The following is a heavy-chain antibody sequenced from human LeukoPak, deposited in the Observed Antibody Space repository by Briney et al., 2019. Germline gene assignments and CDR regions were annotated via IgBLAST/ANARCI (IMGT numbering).Heavy chain of an antibody. J-gene: IGHJ4*02. CDR1: GFTFSSYG. CDR3: AKFSLNSKTGIAVAGTGWDFDY. Sequence: GGSLRLSCAASGFTFSSYGMHWVRQAPGKGLEWVAFIRYDGSNKYYADSVKGRFTISRDNSKNTLYLQMNSLRAEDTAVYYCAKFSLNSKTGIAVAGTGWDFDYWGQGTLVTVSS. V-gene: IGHV3-30*02. D-gene: IGHD6-19*01. CDR2: IRYDGSNK.